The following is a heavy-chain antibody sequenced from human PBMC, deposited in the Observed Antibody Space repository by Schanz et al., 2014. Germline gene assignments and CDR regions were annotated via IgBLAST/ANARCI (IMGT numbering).Heavy chain of an antibody. D-gene: IGHD3-10*01. J-gene: IGHJ6*02. CDR3: ARAKRFGDMDV. Sequence: QVQLVQSGAEVKKPGASVKVSCKASGYSFISHAIHWVRQAPGQRLEWMGWINAANGNTRYSQKLQGRVTLTTDTSTSTAYMELRNLRSDDTAVYYCARAKRFGDMDVWGQGTTVTVSS. V-gene: IGHV1-3*01. CDR2: INAANGNT. CDR1: GYSFISHA.